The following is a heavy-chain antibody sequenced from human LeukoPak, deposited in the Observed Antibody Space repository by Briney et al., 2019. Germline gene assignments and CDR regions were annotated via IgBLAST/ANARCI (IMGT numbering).Heavy chain of an antibody. CDR3: ARGLGTHDYGDYYVYRLFDY. Sequence: QSGGSLRLSCAASGFTFSSYEMNWVRQAPGKGLEWVSYISSSGSTIYYADSLKGRFTISRDNAKNSLYLQVNSLRAEDTAVYYCARGLGTHDYGDYYVYRLFDYWGQGTLVTVSS. D-gene: IGHD4-17*01. CDR1: GFTFSSYE. CDR2: ISSSGSTI. V-gene: IGHV3-48*03. J-gene: IGHJ4*02.